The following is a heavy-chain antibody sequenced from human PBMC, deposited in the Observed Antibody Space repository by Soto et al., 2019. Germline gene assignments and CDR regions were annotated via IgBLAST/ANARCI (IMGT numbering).Heavy chain of an antibody. D-gene: IGHD2-2*01. V-gene: IGHV1-46*01. CDR1: GYTFTSYY. J-gene: IGHJ5*02. CDR3: ARGQIVVVPATHSTWFDP. Sequence: SVKVSCKASGYTFTSYYMHWVRQAPGQGLEWMGIINPSGGSTSYAQKFQGRVTMTRDTSTSTVYMELSSLRSEDTAVYYCARGQIVVVPATHSTWFDPWGQGTLVTVSS. CDR2: INPSGGST.